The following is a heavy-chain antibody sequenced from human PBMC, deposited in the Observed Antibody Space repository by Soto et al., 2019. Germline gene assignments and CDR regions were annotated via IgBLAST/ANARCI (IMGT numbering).Heavy chain of an antibody. D-gene: IGHD6-13*01. V-gene: IGHV2-5*02. J-gene: IGHJ3*02. CDR3: AHRRHSSLWYADDAFDI. Sequence: QITLKESGPTLVKPTQTLTLTCTFSGFSVSTSGEDVGWTRQPPGKALEWLALIYWDDDKRYSPSLKSRLTITEDTFKNQVVLTMTNMDPVDTATYYCAHRRHSSLWYADDAFDIWGQGTMVTVSS. CDR1: GFSVSTSGED. CDR2: IYWDDDK.